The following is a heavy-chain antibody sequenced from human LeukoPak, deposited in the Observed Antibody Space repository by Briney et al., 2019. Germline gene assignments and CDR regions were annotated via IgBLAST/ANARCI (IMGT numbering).Heavy chain of an antibody. J-gene: IGHJ5*02. CDR3: ARQLSGSYYYDSSGYRTEFDP. Sequence: SETLSLTCTVSGGSISSYYWSWIRQPPGKGLEWIGYIYYSGSTNYNPSLKSRVTISVDTSKNQFSLKLSSVTAADTAVYYCARQLSGSYYYDSSGYRTEFDPWGQGTLVTVSS. CDR1: GGSISSYY. V-gene: IGHV4-59*08. D-gene: IGHD3-22*01. CDR2: IYYSGST.